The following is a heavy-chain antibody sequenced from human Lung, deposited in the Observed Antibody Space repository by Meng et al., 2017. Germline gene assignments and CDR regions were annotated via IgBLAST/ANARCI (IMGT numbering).Heavy chain of an antibody. Sequence: GGGLGWAGGSLRLSCAASGLTFSTPWMDWVRQAPGKGLEWVSRITGDGSSTIYADSVQGRFTMSRDNAKNTLSLQMNSLRAEDTAVYYCARGGVTTDDWGQGTLVTVSS. J-gene: IGHJ4*02. V-gene: IGHV3-74*01. CDR2: ITGDGSST. D-gene: IGHD4-17*01. CDR3: ARGGVTTDD. CDR1: GLTFSTPW.